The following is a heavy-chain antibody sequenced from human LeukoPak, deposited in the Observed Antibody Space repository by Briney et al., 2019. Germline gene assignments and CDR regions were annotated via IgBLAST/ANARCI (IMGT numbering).Heavy chain of an antibody. V-gene: IGHV3-9*01. CDR2: ITWNSGTI. Sequence: PGGSLRLSCAASGFTFDDYVMHWVRQAPGKGLEWVSGITWNSGTIAYADSVKGRFTISRDNAKNSLYLQMNSLRAEDTAVYYCARTVDDYGDYLLFDYWGQGTLVTVSS. J-gene: IGHJ4*02. CDR3: ARTVDDYGDYLLFDY. D-gene: IGHD4-17*01. CDR1: GFTFDDYV.